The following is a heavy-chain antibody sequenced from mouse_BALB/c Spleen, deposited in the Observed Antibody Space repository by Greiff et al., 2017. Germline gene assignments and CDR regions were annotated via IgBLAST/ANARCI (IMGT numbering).Heavy chain of an antibody. J-gene: IGHJ4*01. Sequence: EVKLVESGGGLVKPGGSLKLSCAASGFTFSSYTMSWVRQTPEKRLEWVATISSGGSYTYYPDSVKGRFTISRDNAKNTLYLQMSSLKSEDTAMYYCTRAQREVRLAMDYWGQGTSVAVSS. V-gene: IGHV5-6-4*01. CDR3: TRAQREVRLAMDY. CDR1: GFTFSSYT. CDR2: ISSGGSYT. D-gene: IGHD2-14*01.